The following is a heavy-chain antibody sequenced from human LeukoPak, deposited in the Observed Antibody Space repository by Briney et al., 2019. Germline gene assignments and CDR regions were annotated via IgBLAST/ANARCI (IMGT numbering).Heavy chain of an antibody. J-gene: IGHJ4*02. CDR2: IRSKAFGGTT. CDR1: GLPFGDYG. CDR3: ATTMIITGYFDY. V-gene: IGHV3-49*04. Sequence: PGGSLRLSCRGSGLPFGDYGMSWVRQAPGKGLEWVSFIRSKAFGGTTEYAASAKGRFTISRGDSKSIAYLQMNSLRIEDTAVYYCATTMIITGYFDYWGQGILVTVSS. D-gene: IGHD3-22*01.